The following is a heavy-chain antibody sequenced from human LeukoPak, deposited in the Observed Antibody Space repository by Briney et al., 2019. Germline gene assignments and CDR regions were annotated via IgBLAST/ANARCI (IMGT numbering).Heavy chain of an antibody. CDR2: INPNSGGT. V-gene: IGHV1-2*02. CDR1: GDTFTGYY. Sequence: ASVKVSCKASGDTFTGYYMHWVRQAPGQGLEWMGWINPNSGGTNYAQKFQGRGTRTRDTSISTAYMELSRLRSDDTAVYYCARDRTRYYYYSYMDVWGKGTAVTISS. J-gene: IGHJ6*03. CDR3: ARDRTRYYYYSYMDV. D-gene: IGHD1-14*01.